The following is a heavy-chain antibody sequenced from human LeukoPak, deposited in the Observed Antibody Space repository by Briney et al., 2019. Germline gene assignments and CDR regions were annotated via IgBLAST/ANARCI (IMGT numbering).Heavy chain of an antibody. V-gene: IGHV4-59*01. CDR3: ARFMTTVTTNYFDY. CDR1: GGSICSYY. D-gene: IGHD4-17*01. Sequence: SETLSLTCTVSGGSICSYYWSWIRQPPGKGLEWIGYIYYSGSTNYNPSLKSRVTISVDTSKNQFSLKLSSVTAADTAVYYCARFMTTVTTNYFDYWGQGTLVTVSS. CDR2: IYYSGST. J-gene: IGHJ4*02.